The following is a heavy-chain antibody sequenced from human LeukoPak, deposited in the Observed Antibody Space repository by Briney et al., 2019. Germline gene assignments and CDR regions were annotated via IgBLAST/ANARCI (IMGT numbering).Heavy chain of an antibody. J-gene: IGHJ6*03. V-gene: IGHV1-3*03. CDR1: GFTFTSYA. CDR2: INAGNGNT. D-gene: IGHD5-12*01. Sequence: ASVKVSCKASGFTFTSYAMHWVRQAPGQRLEWMGWINAGNGNTKYSQEFQGRVTITRDTSASTAYMELSSLRSEDMAVYYCARGRLVATITGYYYYYMDVWGKGTTSPSP. CDR3: ARGRLVATITGYYYYYMDV.